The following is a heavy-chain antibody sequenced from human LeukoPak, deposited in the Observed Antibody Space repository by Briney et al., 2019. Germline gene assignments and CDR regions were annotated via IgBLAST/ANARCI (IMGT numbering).Heavy chain of an antibody. J-gene: IGHJ5*02. CDR2: IGGRGGST. V-gene: IGHV3-23*01. Sequence: GGSLRLSCAASGFTFSSFTMTWVRQVPGKGLEWVSAIGGRGGSTCYADSLEGRFTIARDNSKDMVYLQINSLKVEDTAIYYCGKEGGAWGQGTKVTVSS. CDR1: GFTFSSFT. D-gene: IGHD3-16*01. CDR3: GKEGGA.